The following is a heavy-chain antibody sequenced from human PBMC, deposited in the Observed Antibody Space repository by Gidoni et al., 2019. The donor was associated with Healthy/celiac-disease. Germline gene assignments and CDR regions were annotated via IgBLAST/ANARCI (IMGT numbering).Heavy chain of an antibody. J-gene: IGHJ6*02. V-gene: IGHV3-30-3*02. CDR2: ISYDGSNK. CDR3: AKLGPGIAVAGMFRGYGMDV. D-gene: IGHD6-19*01. Sequence: QVQLVESGGGVVQPGRSLRLSCAASGFTFSSYDMHWVRQAPGKGLEWVAVISYDGSNKYYADSVKGRFTISRDNSKNTLYLQMNSLRAEDTAVYYCAKLGPGIAVAGMFRGYGMDVWGQGTTVTVSS. CDR1: GFTFSSYD.